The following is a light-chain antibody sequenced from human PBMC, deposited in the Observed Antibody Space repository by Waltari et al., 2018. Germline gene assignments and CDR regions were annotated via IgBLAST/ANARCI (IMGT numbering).Light chain of an antibody. Sequence: QPVVTQEPSLSVSPGGTVTLTCALRSGYLPTTSYATWYQQTPGQAPRTLVYKANARSSGVPDRFSGSILGNTAALTITGAQADDESDYYCALYMGSGIWVFGGGTRLTVL. CDR3: ALYMGSGIWV. CDR1: SGYLPTTSY. CDR2: KAN. V-gene: IGLV8-61*01. J-gene: IGLJ3*02.